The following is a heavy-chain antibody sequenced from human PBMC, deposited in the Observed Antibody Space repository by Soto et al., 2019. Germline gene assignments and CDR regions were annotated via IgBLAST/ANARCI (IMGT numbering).Heavy chain of an antibody. J-gene: IGHJ5*02. CDR2: IYYSGST. CDR3: ARAPYCSGGSCYFSWFDP. CDR1: GGSISSYY. Sequence: PSETLSLTCTVSGGSISSYYWSWIRQPPGKGLEWIGYIYYSGSTNYNPSLKSRVTISVDTSKNQFSLKLSSVTAADTAVYYCARAPYCSGGSCYFSWFDPWGQGTLVTVSS. V-gene: IGHV4-59*01. D-gene: IGHD2-15*01.